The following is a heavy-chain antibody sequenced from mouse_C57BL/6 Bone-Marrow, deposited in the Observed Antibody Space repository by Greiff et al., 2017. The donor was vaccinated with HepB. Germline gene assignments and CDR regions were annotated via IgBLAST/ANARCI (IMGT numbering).Heavy chain of an antibody. J-gene: IGHJ3*01. CDR3: ALLWLRRGFAY. Sequence: QVQLQQPGAELVKPGASVKLSCKASGYTFTSYWMHWVKQRPGQGLEWIGMIHPNSGSTNYNEKFKSKATLTVDKSSSTAYMQLSSLTSEDSAVYYCALLWLRRGFAYWGQGTLVTVSA. CDR2: IHPNSGST. D-gene: IGHD2-2*01. CDR1: GYTFTSYW. V-gene: IGHV1-64*01.